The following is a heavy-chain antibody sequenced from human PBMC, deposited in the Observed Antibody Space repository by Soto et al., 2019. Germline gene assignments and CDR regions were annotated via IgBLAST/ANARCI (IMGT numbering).Heavy chain of an antibody. J-gene: IGHJ4*02. V-gene: IGHV4-34*01. Sequence: SEALSLTCAVYGGSFSCYCWSWIRQPPGKGLEWIGEINHSGSTNYNPSLKSRVTIPVDTSKNQFSLKLSSVTAADTAVYYCARVGGIAARSDYWGQGTLVTVSS. CDR2: INHSGST. CDR1: GGSFSCYC. D-gene: IGHD6-6*01. CDR3: ARVGGIAARSDY.